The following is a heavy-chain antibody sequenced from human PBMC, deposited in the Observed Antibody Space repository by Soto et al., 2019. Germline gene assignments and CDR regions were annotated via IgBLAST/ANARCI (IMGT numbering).Heavy chain of an antibody. J-gene: IGHJ6*03. D-gene: IGHD3-3*01. CDR3: ARGLGGYYDFWSGYYTGEYYYYMDV. CDR1: GGSFSGYY. CDR2: INHSGST. V-gene: IGHV4-34*01. Sequence: QVQLQQWGAGLLKPSETLSLTCAVYGGSFSGYYWSWIRQPPGKGLEWIGEINHSGSTNYNPSLKSRVTISVDTSKNQFSLKLSSVTAADTAVYYCARGLGGYYDFWSGYYTGEYYYYMDVWGKGTTVTVSS.